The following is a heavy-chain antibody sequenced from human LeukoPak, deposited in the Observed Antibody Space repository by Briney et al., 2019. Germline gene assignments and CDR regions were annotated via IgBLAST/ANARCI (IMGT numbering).Heavy chain of an antibody. CDR1: GYSFATYW. J-gene: IGHJ4*02. CDR3: ARLGRQQLVADN. CDR2: IYPDDSDT. V-gene: IGHV5-51*01. Sequence: GESLKIPCKGSGYSFATYWIGWVRQVPGRGLEWMGIIYPDDSDTRYSPSFQGQVTISADKSITTAYLQWSSLKASETAIYYCARLGRQQLVADNWGQGTLVTVFS. D-gene: IGHD6-13*01.